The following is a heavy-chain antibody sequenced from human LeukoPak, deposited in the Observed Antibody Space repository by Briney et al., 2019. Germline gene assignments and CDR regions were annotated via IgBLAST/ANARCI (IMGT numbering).Heavy chain of an antibody. D-gene: IGHD2-15*01. Sequence: GGSLRLSCAASGFTFSSYGMHWVHQAPGKGLEWVAVIWYDGSNKYYADSVKGRLTISRDNSKNTLYLQMNSLRAEDTAVYYCAKEDRRYCSGGSCYVDYWGQGTLVTVSS. V-gene: IGHV3-33*06. J-gene: IGHJ4*02. CDR3: AKEDRRYCSGGSCYVDY. CDR1: GFTFSSYG. CDR2: IWYDGSNK.